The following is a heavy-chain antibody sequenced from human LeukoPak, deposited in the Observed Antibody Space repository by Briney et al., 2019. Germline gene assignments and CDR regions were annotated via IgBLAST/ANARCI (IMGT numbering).Heavy chain of an antibody. CDR3: ARGPPLDTGAITYYFDY. CDR1: GGSFSGYY. J-gene: IGHJ4*02. Sequence: SETLSLTCAVYGGSFSGYYWSWIRQPPGKGLEWIGEIDHSGRTNSNPSLKSRVTISVDMSKNQFSLRLSSVTAADTAVYYCARGPPLDTGAITYYFDYWGQGTLVTVSS. CDR2: IDHSGRT. D-gene: IGHD1-26*01. V-gene: IGHV4-34*01.